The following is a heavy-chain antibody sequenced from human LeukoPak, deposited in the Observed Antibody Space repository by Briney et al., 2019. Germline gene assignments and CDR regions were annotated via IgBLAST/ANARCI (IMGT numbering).Heavy chain of an antibody. D-gene: IGHD3-22*01. J-gene: IGHJ4*02. Sequence: PGGSLRLSCAASGFTFSSYGMHWVRQAPGKGLEWVAFIRYDRSNKYYADSVKGRFTISRDNSKKTLYLQMNSLRPEDTAVYYCAKDFSVYYYDSRVLDYWGQGTLVTVSS. V-gene: IGHV3-30*02. CDR1: GFTFSSYG. CDR3: AKDFSVYYYDSRVLDY. CDR2: IRYDRSNK.